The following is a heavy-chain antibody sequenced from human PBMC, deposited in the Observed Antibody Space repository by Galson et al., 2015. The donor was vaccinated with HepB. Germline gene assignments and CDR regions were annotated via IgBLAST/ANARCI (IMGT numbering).Heavy chain of an antibody. CDR3: ARDSLALNWFDP. J-gene: IGHJ5*02. V-gene: IGHV1-46*01. CDR2: INPSGGST. D-gene: IGHD1-1*01. Sequence: SVKVSCKASGYTFTSYYMHWARQAPGQGLEWMGIINPSGGSTSYAQKFQGRVTMTRDTSTSTVYMELSSLRSEDTAVYYCARDSLALNWFDPWGQGTLVTVSS. CDR1: GYTFTSYY.